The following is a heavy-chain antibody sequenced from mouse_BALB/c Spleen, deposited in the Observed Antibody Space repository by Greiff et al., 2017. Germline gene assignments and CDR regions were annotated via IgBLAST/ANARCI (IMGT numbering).Heavy chain of an antibody. V-gene: IGHV1-4*02. Sequence: QVQLKQSAAELARPGASVKMSCKASGYTFTSYTMHWVKQRPGQGLEWIGYINPSSGYTEYNQKFKDKTTLTADKSSSTAYMQLSSLTSEDSAVYYCARGYYDAMDYWGQGTSVTVSS. CDR1: GYTFTSYT. D-gene: IGHD1-1*02. CDR3: ARGYYDAMDY. CDR2: INPSSGYT. J-gene: IGHJ4*01.